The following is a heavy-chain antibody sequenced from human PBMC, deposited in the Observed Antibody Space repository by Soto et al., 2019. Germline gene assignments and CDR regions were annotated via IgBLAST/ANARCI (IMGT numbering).Heavy chain of an antibody. CDR1: GFTFSSYA. CDR2: ISYDGSNK. Sequence: QVQLVESGGGVVQPGRSLRLSCAASGFTFSSYAMHWVRQAPGKGLEWVAVISYDGSNKYYADSVKGRFTISRDNSKNTLYLQMNSLRAEDTAVYYCARAFGYSSSWYYYYYYYGMDVWGQGTTLTVSS. J-gene: IGHJ6*02. V-gene: IGHV3-30-3*01. CDR3: ARAFGYSSSWYYYYYYYGMDV. D-gene: IGHD6-13*01.